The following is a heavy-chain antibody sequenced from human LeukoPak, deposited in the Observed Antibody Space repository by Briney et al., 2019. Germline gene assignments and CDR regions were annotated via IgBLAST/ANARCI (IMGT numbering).Heavy chain of an antibody. Sequence: ASVKVSCKASGYTFTSYGISWVRQAPGQGLEWMGWISAYNGNTNYAQKLQGRVTMTTDTSTSTAYMELRSLRSDDTAVYYCARALGGIRWELNAFDIWGQGTMVTVSS. CDR1: GYTFTSYG. V-gene: IGHV1-18*01. J-gene: IGHJ3*02. CDR2: ISAYNGNT. D-gene: IGHD1-26*01. CDR3: ARALGGIRWELNAFDI.